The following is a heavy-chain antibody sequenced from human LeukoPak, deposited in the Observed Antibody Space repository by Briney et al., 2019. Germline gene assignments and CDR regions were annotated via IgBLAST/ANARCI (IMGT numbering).Heavy chain of an antibody. CDR3: TRDDYGGNGENY. CDR1: GYTFTSYD. V-gene: IGHV1-8*01. J-gene: IGHJ4*01. Sequence: ASVKVSCKASGYTFTSYDINWVRQATGQGLEWMGWMNPNSGNTGYAQKFQGRVTMTRNTSISTAYMELSGLRSEDTAVYYCTRDDYGGNGENYWGQGTLVTVSS. CDR2: MNPNSGNT. D-gene: IGHD4-23*01.